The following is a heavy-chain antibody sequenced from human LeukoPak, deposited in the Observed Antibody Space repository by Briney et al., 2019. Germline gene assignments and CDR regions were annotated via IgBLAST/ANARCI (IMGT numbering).Heavy chain of an antibody. Sequence: SETLSLTCTVSGGSINSYFWSWIRQPPGKGLEWIAYIHSTGSTNYNPSLKSRVTISVDTSKNQFSLKLSSVTAADTAVYYCARGVKAETWGQGTLVTVSS. CDR3: ARGVKAET. CDR2: IHSTGST. V-gene: IGHV4-59*01. J-gene: IGHJ5*02. D-gene: IGHD2-15*01. CDR1: GGSINSYF.